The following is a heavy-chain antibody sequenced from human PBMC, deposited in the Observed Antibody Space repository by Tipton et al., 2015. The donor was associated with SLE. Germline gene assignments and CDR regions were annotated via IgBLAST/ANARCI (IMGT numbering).Heavy chain of an antibody. CDR2: IIPIFGSP. CDR3: ARRLEYYDSRGPSGYYYYGMDV. Sequence: QVQLVQSGAEVKKPGASVKVSCKASGYTFTSYGISWVRQAPGQGLEWMGGIIPIFGSPNYAQKFQGRVTITADESTSTAYMELSSLRSEDTAVYYCARRLEYYDSRGPSGYYYYGMDVWGQGTTVTVSS. J-gene: IGHJ6*02. CDR1: GYTFTSYG. V-gene: IGHV1-69*01. D-gene: IGHD3-22*01.